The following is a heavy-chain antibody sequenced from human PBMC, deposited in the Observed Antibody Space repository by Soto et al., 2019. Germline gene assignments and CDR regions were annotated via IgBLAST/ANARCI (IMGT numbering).Heavy chain of an antibody. J-gene: IGHJ4*02. CDR3: AHTGVHVGFYDILTGYPVPTS. D-gene: IGHD3-9*01. Sequence: SGPTLVNPTQTLTLTCTFSGFSLSTSGVGVGWNRQPPRKALEWLALIYWDDDKRYSPSLKSRLTITKDTSKNQVVLTMTNMDPVDTATYYCAHTGVHVGFYDILTGYPVPTSWGQGTLVTVSS. CDR2: IYWDDDK. CDR1: GFSLSTSGVG. V-gene: IGHV2-5*02.